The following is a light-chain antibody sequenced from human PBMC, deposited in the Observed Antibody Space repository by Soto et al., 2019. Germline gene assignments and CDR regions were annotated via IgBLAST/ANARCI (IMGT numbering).Light chain of an antibody. Sequence: DIQMTQSPSSLSASVGDRVTITCRAGQSISSYLNWYQQKPGKAPKLLIYAASSLQSGVPPRFSGDGSGTEFTLTISSLQPDDFATYFCQQYNSYSRTFGQGTKVDIK. J-gene: IGKJ1*01. CDR3: QQYNSYSRT. CDR2: AAS. CDR1: QSISSY. V-gene: IGKV1-39*01.